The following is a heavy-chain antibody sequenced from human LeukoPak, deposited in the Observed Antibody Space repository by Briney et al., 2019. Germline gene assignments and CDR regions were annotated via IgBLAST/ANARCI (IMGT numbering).Heavy chain of an antibody. CDR1: GFTVSSNY. D-gene: IGHD3-10*01. CDR3: AGGAAYGSGSYWDY. V-gene: IGHV3-53*01. Sequence: GGSLRLSCAASGFTVSSNYMSWVRQAPGKGLEWVSVIYSGGSTYYADSVKGRFTISKDNSKNTLYLQMNSLRAEDKAVYYCAGGAAYGSGSYWDYWGQGTLVTVSS. J-gene: IGHJ4*02. CDR2: IYSGGST.